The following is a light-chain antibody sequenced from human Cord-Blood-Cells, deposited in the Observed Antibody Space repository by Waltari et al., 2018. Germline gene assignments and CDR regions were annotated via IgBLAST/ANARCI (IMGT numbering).Light chain of an antibody. V-gene: IGLV3-1*01. Sequence: SYELTQPPSVSVSPGQTASITCSGDKLGDKYACWYQQKPGQSPVLVIYQDSKRPSGIPSRFSCSNSGNTATLTISGTQARDEADYYCQAWDSSTVVFGGGTKLTVL. CDR3: QAWDSSTVV. CDR2: QDS. CDR1: KLGDKY. J-gene: IGLJ2*01.